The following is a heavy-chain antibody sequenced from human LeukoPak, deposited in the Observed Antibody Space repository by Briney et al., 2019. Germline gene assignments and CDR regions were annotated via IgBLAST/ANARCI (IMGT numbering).Heavy chain of an antibody. CDR2: IIPILGIA. CDR1: GYTFTGYY. CDR3: ARGPDSGYEVVAFDY. V-gene: IGHV1-69*04. D-gene: IGHD5-12*01. Sequence: RASVKVSCKASGYTFTGYYMHWVRQAPGQGLEWMGRIIPILGIANYAQKFQGRVTITADKSTSTAYMELSSLRSEDTAVYYCARGPDSGYEVVAFDYWGQGTLVTVSS. J-gene: IGHJ4*02.